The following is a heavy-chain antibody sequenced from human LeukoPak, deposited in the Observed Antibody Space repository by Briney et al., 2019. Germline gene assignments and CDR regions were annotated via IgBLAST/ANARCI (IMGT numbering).Heavy chain of an antibody. CDR2: INHSGST. CDR3: ASSYSSGWFWG. V-gene: IGHV4-34*01. J-gene: IGHJ4*02. Sequence: ASETLSLTCAVYGGSFSGYYWSWIRQPPGKGLEWIGEINHSGSTNYNPSLKSRVTISVDTSKNQFSLKLSSVTAADTAVYYCASSYSSGWFWGWGQGTLVTVSS. CDR1: GGSFSGYY. D-gene: IGHD6-19*01.